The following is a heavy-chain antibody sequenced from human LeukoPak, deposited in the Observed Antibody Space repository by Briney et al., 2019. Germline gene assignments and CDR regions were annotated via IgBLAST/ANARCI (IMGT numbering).Heavy chain of an antibody. J-gene: IGHJ5*02. CDR3: ASGLETFDP. CDR1: GFTFSSYW. Sequence: GVSLRLSCAASGFTFSSYWMHWVRQAPGKGLVWVSRINSDGSSTSYADSVKRRFTISRDDAKNTLYLQMNSLRAEDTAVYYCASGLETFDPWGQGTLVTVSS. CDR2: INSDGSST. V-gene: IGHV3-74*01.